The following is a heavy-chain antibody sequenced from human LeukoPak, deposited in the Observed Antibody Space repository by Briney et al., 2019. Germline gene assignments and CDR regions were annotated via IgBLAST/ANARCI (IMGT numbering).Heavy chain of an antibody. CDR1: GGTFSSYA. Sequence: SVKVSCKASGGTFSSYAVSWVRQAPGQGLEWMGGIIPIFGTANYAQKFQGRVTITTDESTSTAYMELSSLRSEDTAVYYCANLRFFDPQGDYWGQGTLVTVSS. CDR2: IIPIFGTA. D-gene: IGHD3-9*01. CDR3: ANLRFFDPQGDY. V-gene: IGHV1-69*05. J-gene: IGHJ4*02.